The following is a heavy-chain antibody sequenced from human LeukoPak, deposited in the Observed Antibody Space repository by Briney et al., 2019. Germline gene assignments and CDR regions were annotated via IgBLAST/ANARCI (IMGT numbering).Heavy chain of an antibody. CDR1: GFIFGSYS. D-gene: IGHD3-16*02. J-gene: IGHJ4*02. Sequence: GGSLRLSCVASGFIFGSYSMNWVRQAPGKGLEWVGRIKSKTDGGTTDYAAPVKGRFTISRDDSKNTLYLQMNSLKTEDTAVYYCTSREIGSYVWGSYRSRYYFDYWGQGTLVTVSS. CDR2: IKSKTDGGTT. V-gene: IGHV3-15*01. CDR3: TSREIGSYVWGSYRSRYYFDY.